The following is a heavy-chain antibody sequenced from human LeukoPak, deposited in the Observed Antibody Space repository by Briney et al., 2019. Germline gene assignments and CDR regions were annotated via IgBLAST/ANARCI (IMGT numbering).Heavy chain of an antibody. V-gene: IGHV4-59*01. J-gene: IGHJ3*02. D-gene: IGHD5-18*01. CDR3: ARGYSYGTGHDAFDI. Sequence: SKTLSLTCTVSGGSISSYYWSWIRQPPGKGLEWIGYIYYSGSTNYNPSLKSRVTISVDTSKNQFSLKLSSVTAADTAVYYCARGYSYGTGHDAFDIWGQGTMVTVSS. CDR2: IYYSGST. CDR1: GGSISSYY.